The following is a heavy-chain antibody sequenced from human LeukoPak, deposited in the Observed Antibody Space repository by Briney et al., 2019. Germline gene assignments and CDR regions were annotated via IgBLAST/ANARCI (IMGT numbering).Heavy chain of an antibody. D-gene: IGHD6-13*01. Sequence: GGSLRLSCAASGFTFSSYEMNWVRQAPGKGLEWVSYISSSGSTIYYADSVKGRFTISRDNSKNTLYLQMNSLRAEDTAVYYCVSHSEVDVWGKGTTVTVSS. CDR3: VSHSEVDV. V-gene: IGHV3-48*03. CDR1: GFTFSSYE. J-gene: IGHJ6*04. CDR2: ISSSGSTI.